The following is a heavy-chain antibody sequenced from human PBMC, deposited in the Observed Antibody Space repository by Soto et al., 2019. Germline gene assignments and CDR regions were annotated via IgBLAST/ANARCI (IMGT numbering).Heavy chain of an antibody. J-gene: IGHJ4*02. CDR2: ISGSGGST. CDR3: ARRETYYYDNSGFYFDY. D-gene: IGHD3-22*01. V-gene: IGHV3-23*01. Sequence: GGSLRLSCAASGFTFSSYAMSWVRQAPGKGLEWVSVISGSGGSTYYADSVKGRFTISRDNSKNTLYLQMNSLRAEDTAVYYCARRETYYYDNSGFYFDYWGQGTLVTVSS. CDR1: GFTFSSYA.